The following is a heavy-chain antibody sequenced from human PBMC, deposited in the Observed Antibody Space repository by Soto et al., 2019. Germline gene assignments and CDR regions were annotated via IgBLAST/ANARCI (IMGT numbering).Heavy chain of an antibody. Sequence: SETLSLTCTVSGGSISSYYWSWIRQPAGKGLEWIGRIYTSGSTNYNPSLKSRVTMSVDTSKNQFSLKLSSVTAADTAVYYCARDLGIQRQYNWFDPWGQGTLVTVSS. J-gene: IGHJ5*02. CDR2: IYTSGST. D-gene: IGHD5-18*01. CDR1: GGSISSYY. V-gene: IGHV4-4*07. CDR3: ARDLGIQRQYNWFDP.